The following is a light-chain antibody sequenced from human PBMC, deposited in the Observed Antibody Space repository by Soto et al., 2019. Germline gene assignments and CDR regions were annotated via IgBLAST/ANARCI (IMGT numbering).Light chain of an antibody. CDR1: SSDVGGYNY. J-gene: IGLJ2*01. V-gene: IGLV2-14*01. CDR3: SSYTSSSSVV. CDR2: EVS. Sequence: QSALTQPASVSGSPGQSITISCTGTSSDVGGYNYVSWYQHHPGKAPKLMIYEVSNRPSGVSNRFSGSKSGNTASLTISGLPAEDEADYYCSSYTSSSSVVFCGGTKLTVL.